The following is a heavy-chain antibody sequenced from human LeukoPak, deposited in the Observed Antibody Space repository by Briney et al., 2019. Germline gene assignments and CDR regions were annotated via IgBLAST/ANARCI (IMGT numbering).Heavy chain of an antibody. J-gene: IGHJ4*02. D-gene: IGHD3-3*01. V-gene: IGHV1-69*01. Sequence: SVKVSCKASGGTFSSYAISWVRQAPGQGLEWMGGIIPIFGTANYAQKSQGRVTITADESTSTAYMELSSLRSEDTAVYYCARLPHHYDFWSGYSYYFDYWGQGTLVTVSS. CDR1: GGTFSSYA. CDR3: ARLPHHYDFWSGYSYYFDY. CDR2: IIPIFGTA.